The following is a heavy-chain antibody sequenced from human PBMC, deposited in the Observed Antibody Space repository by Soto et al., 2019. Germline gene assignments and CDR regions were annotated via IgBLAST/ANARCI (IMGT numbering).Heavy chain of an antibody. Sequence: ASVKVSCKVSGYTLTELSMHWVRQAPGKGLEWMGGFDPEDGETIYAQKFQGRVTMTEDTSTDTAYMELSSLRSEDTAVYYCATSYYDFWSGFFDPWGQGTLVTVSS. D-gene: IGHD3-3*01. CDR3: ATSYYDFWSGFFDP. J-gene: IGHJ5*02. V-gene: IGHV1-24*01. CDR1: GYTLTELS. CDR2: FDPEDGET.